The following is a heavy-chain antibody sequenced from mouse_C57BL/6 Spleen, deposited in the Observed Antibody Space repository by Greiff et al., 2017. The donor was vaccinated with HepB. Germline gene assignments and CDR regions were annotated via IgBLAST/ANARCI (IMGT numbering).Heavy chain of an antibody. CDR3: ASSTPYAMDY. Sequence: EVKLQESGPGLVKPSQSLSLTCSVTGYSITSGYYWNWIRHFPGNKLEWMGYISYDGRNNYNPSLKNRISITRDTSKNQFFLKLNSVTTEDTATYYCASSTPYAMDYWGQGTSVTVSS. CDR2: ISYDGRN. V-gene: IGHV3-6*01. D-gene: IGHD5-1*01. J-gene: IGHJ4*01. CDR1: GYSITSGYY.